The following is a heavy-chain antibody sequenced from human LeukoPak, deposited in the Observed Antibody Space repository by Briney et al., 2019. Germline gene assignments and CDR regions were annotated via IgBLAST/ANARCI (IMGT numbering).Heavy chain of an antibody. CDR2: IYYSGST. Sequence: PSETLSLTCTVSGGSISSGDYYWSWIRQPPGKGLEWIGYIYYSGSTYYNPSLKSRVTISVDTSMNPFSLKLSSVTAADTAVYYCARCPTYYDFWSGSYYYYGMDVWGQGTTVTVSS. CDR1: GGSISSGDYY. J-gene: IGHJ6*02. CDR3: ARCPTYYDFWSGSYYYYGMDV. D-gene: IGHD3-3*01. V-gene: IGHV4-30-4*01.